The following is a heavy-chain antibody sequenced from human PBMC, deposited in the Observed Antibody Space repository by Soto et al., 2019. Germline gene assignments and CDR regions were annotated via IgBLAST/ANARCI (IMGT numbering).Heavy chain of an antibody. D-gene: IGHD3-9*01. CDR3: ARERDTTGYILRY. V-gene: IGHV3-53*01. CDR2: IYARGTT. J-gene: IGHJ4*02. CDR1: GFIVSNNY. Sequence: PGGSLRLSCAASGFIVSNNYMTWVRQAPGKGLEWVSTIYARGTTYYADSVKGRFTISRDSSDNTLYLHMNNLGAEDTAMYYCARERDTTGYILRYWGQGTLVTVSS.